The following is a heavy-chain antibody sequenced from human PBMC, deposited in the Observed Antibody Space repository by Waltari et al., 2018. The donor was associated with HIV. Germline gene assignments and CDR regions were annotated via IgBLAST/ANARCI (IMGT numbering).Heavy chain of an antibody. J-gene: IGHJ6*02. Sequence: QEQLVESGGGVAQPGRSLRLSCSASGFLFGDSAMHWVRQAPGKGLEWVGLISFDGNNAYYADSVKGRFTISRDNSKNTMSLQMNSLRSDDTALYYCARTIFGVMITSDFFYGMDVWGQGTTVTVS. D-gene: IGHD3-3*01. CDR3: ARTIFGVMITSDFFYGMDV. V-gene: IGHV3-30-3*01. CDR1: GFLFGDSA. CDR2: ISFDGNNA.